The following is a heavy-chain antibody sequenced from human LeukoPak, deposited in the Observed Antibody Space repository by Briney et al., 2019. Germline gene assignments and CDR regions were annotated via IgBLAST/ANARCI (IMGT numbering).Heavy chain of an antibody. Sequence: GGSLRLSCAASGFTFSSYEMNWVRQAPGKGLEWVSYISSSGFTLNYADSVKGRFTISRDNAKNSLYLQMNSLRAEDTAVYYCARGVPKTSYYYYYMDVWGKGTTVTVSS. CDR1: GFTFSSYE. D-gene: IGHD4-11*01. V-gene: IGHV3-48*03. J-gene: IGHJ6*03. CDR3: ARGVPKTSYYYYYMDV. CDR2: ISSSGFTL.